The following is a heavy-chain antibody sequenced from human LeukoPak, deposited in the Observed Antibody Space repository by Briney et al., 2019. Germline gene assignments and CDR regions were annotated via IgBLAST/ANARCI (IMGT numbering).Heavy chain of an antibody. Sequence: SVKVSCKASGYTFTSYDISWVRQAPGQGLEWMGGIIPIFGTANYAQKFQGRVTITADKSTSTAYMELSSLRSEDTAVYYCAREVVAARGGRWFDPWGQGTLVTVSS. CDR1: GYTFTSYD. CDR2: IIPIFGTA. V-gene: IGHV1-69*06. CDR3: AREVVAARGGRWFDP. J-gene: IGHJ5*02. D-gene: IGHD2-15*01.